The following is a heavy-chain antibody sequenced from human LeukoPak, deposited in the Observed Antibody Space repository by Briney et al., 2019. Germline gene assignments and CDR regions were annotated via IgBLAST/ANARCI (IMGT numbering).Heavy chain of an antibody. V-gene: IGHV3-30*02. CDR1: GFTFSSYG. CDR2: IRYDGSNK. D-gene: IGHD1-1*01. Sequence: RTGGSLRLSCAASGFTFSSYGMHWVRGAPGKGLEWVAFIRYDGSNKYYADSVKGRFTISRDNSKNTLYLQMNSLRAEDTAVYYCAKDSTGTTSPYYFDYWGQGTLVTVSS. J-gene: IGHJ4*02. CDR3: AKDSTGTTSPYYFDY.